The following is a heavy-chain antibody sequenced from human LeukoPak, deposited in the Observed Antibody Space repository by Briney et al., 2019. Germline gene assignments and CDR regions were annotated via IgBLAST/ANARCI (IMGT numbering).Heavy chain of an antibody. Sequence: PSETLSLTCAVSGGSISSSNWWSWVRQPPGKGLEWIGEIYHSGTTYYNPSLKSRVTISIDTSKNQFSLKLSSVTAADTAVYYCARTGGSFYFYYYMDVWGKGTTVTVSS. CDR1: GGSISSSNW. CDR2: IYHSGTT. J-gene: IGHJ6*03. D-gene: IGHD3-10*01. V-gene: IGHV4-4*02. CDR3: ARTGGSFYFYYYMDV.